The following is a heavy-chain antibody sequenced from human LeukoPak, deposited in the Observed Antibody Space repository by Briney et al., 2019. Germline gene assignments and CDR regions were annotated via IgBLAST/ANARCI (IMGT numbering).Heavy chain of an antibody. V-gene: IGHV4-30-4*01. CDR3: ARDHLNGYYYYYGMDV. CDR1: GGSISSGDYY. Sequence: PSETLSLTCTVSGGSISSGDYYWSWIRQPPGKGLEWIGYIYYSGSTYYNPSLKSRVTISVDTSKNQFSLKLSSVTAADTAVYYCARDHLNGYYYYYGMDVWGQGTTVTVSS. CDR2: IYYSGST. J-gene: IGHJ6*02. D-gene: IGHD2-8*01.